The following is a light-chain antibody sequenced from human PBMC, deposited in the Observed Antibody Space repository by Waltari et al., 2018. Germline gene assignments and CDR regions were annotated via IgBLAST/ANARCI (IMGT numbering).Light chain of an antibody. CDR1: TGAVTSGHW. V-gene: IGLV7-46*01. Sequence: QAVVTQEPSLTVSPGGTVTLTCGSRTGAVTSGHWSHWFQQKPGQAPRTLIYDTNNKDSGTPARFSGYLLGGKAALTLSGAQPEDESDYYYIRSYDNGRVFGGGTRRTVL. CDR2: DTN. CDR3: IRSYDNGRV. J-gene: IGLJ3*02.